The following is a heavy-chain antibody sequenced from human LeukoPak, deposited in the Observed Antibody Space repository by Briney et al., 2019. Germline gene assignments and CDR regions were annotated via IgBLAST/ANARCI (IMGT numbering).Heavy chain of an antibody. D-gene: IGHD3-9*01. CDR1: GFTFSSFG. CDR2: IWYDGSSE. V-gene: IGHV3-33*01. CDR3: ARDSYDILTGYYSGPDY. Sequence: GTSLRLPCAASGFTFSSFGMHWVRQAPGKGLEWVTLIWYDGSSEYYVDSVKGRFTISRDNSKNTLYLQINSLRAEDTAVYYCARDSYDILTGYYSGPDYWGQGTLVTVSS. J-gene: IGHJ4*02.